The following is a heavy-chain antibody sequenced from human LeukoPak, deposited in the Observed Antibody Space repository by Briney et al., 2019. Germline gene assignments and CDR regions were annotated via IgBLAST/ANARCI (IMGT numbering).Heavy chain of an antibody. CDR3: AVTAMVTSSLDY. CDR2: IYYSEIT. Sequence: TSETLSLTCTVSGGSISNYYWSWIRQPPGKGLEWIGYIYYSEITHYNPSLKSRVTMSLDTSKNQFSLKLSSVTAADTAVYYCAVTAMVTSSLDYWGQGTLVTVSS. CDR1: GGSISNYY. J-gene: IGHJ4*02. V-gene: IGHV4-59*12. D-gene: IGHD5-18*01.